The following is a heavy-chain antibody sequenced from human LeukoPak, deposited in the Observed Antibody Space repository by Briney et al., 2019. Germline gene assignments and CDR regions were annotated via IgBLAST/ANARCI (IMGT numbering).Heavy chain of an antibody. CDR3: ARQTGSGLFILP. CDR2: IYYTGNT. V-gene: IGHV4-39*01. CDR1: GVSISSSYSY. Sequence: SETLSLTCTVSGVSISSSYSYWGCIPQPPGMGLEWIGSIYYTGNTYYNASLKSQVSISIDTSKNRFSLKLTSVSAADTAVYYCARQTGSGLFILPGGQGTLVTVSS. J-gene: IGHJ4*02. D-gene: IGHD3/OR15-3a*01.